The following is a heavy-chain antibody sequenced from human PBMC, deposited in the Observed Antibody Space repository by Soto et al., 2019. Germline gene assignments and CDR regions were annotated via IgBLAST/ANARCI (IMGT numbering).Heavy chain of an antibody. Sequence: GGSLRLSCAASGLTFSSYAMSWVRQAPGKGLEWVSGISHSGSSKYYADSVKGRFTISRDNSKNTLYLQMNSLRAEDTAVYYCARGLGGPDAFDIWGQGTMVTVSS. V-gene: IGHV3-23*01. CDR3: ARGLGGPDAFDI. CDR2: ISHSGSSK. CDR1: GLTFSSYA. D-gene: IGHD2-15*01. J-gene: IGHJ3*02.